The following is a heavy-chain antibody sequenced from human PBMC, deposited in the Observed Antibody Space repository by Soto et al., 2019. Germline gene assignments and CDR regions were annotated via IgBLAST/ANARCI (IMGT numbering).Heavy chain of an antibody. CDR2: ISYDGSNK. CDR3: AKDLLRWSPLRRSLRLSGMDV. Sequence: PGGSLRLSCAASGFTFSSYGMHWVRQAPGKGLERVAVISYDGSNKYYADSVKGRFTISRDNSKNTLYLQMNSLRAEDTAVYYCAKDLLRWSPLRRSLRLSGMDVWGQGTTVTVSS. CDR1: GFTFSSYG. D-gene: IGHD4-17*01. V-gene: IGHV3-30*18. J-gene: IGHJ6*02.